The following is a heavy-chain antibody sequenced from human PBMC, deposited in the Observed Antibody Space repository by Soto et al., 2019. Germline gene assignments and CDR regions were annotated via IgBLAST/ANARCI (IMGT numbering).Heavy chain of an antibody. CDR1: GFTFSSYS. Sequence: GSLILACTASGFTFSSYSMNWVRQAPGKGLEWVSYISSSSSTIYYADSVKGRFTISRDNAKNSLYLQMNSLRDEDTAVYYCARVRAFYSGSERGGLGMDVWGQGTKVTVYS. CDR2: ISSSSSTI. D-gene: IGHD1-26*01. J-gene: IGHJ6*02. V-gene: IGHV3-48*02. CDR3: ARVRAFYSGSERGGLGMDV.